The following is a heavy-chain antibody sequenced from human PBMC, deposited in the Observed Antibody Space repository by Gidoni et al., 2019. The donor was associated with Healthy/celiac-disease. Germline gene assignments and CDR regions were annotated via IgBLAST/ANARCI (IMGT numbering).Heavy chain of an antibody. CDR2: IIPILGIA. J-gene: IGHJ4*02. CDR3: ARGPIVVVVAAGPNFDY. V-gene: IGHV1-69*04. D-gene: IGHD2-15*01. CDR1: GGTFSSSA. Sequence: QVQLVQSGAEVQKPGSSVKVSCKASGGTFSSSAISWVRQAPGQGLEWMGRIIPILGIANYAQKFQGRVTITAEKSTSTAYMELSSLRSEDTAVYYCARGPIVVVVAAGPNFDYWGQGTLVTVSS.